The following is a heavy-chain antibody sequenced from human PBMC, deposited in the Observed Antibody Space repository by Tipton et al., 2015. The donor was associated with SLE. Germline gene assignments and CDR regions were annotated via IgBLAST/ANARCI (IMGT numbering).Heavy chain of an antibody. J-gene: IGHJ5*02. CDR3: ARSIVATIKGGWFDP. V-gene: IGHV4-39*07. CDR2: IYYSGST. D-gene: IGHD5-12*01. CDR1: GGSISSSSYY. Sequence: TLSLTCTVSGGSISSSSYYWGWIRQPPGKGLEWIGSIYYSGSTYYNPSLKSRVTISVDTSKNQFSLKLSSVTAADTAVYYCARSIVATIKGGWFDPGGQG.